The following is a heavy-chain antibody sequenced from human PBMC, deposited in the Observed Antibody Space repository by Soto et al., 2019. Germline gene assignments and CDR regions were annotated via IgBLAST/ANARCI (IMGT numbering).Heavy chain of an antibody. CDR1: GGSISSGGYY. V-gene: IGHV4-31*03. CDR3: ARDKLGMGRGYWYFDL. CDR2: IYYSGST. D-gene: IGHD7-27*01. Sequence: QVQLQESGPGLVKPSQTLSLTCTVSGGSISSGGYYWSWIRQHPGKGLEWIGYIYYSGSTYYNPSLKSRVTISVDTSKNQFSLKLSSVTAADTAVHYCARDKLGMGRGYWYFDLWGRGTLVTVSS. J-gene: IGHJ2*01.